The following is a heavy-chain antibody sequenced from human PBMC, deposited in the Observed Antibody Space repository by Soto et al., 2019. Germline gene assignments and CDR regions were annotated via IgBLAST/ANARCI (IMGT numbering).Heavy chain of an antibody. D-gene: IGHD6-13*01. Sequence: GGSLRLSCAASGFTFSSYAMHWVRQAPGKGLEYVSAISSNGGSTYYANSVKGRFTISRDNSKNTLYLQMGSLRAEDMAVYYCAREGYSSSLYHSYDYWGQGTLVTVSS. CDR1: GFTFSSYA. CDR3: AREGYSSSLYHSYDY. V-gene: IGHV3-64*01. J-gene: IGHJ4*02. CDR2: ISSNGGST.